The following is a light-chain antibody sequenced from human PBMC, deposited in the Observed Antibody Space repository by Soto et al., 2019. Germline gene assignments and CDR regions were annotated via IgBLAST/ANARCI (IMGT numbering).Light chain of an antibody. V-gene: IGLV1-40*01. J-gene: IGLJ2*01. CDR2: GNI. CDR1: NSNIGAGYD. CDR3: HSFDSRLIGLL. Sequence: QSVLTQPPSVTGAPGQRVTISCTGSNSNIGAGYDVHWYRQIPGTAPKLLIYGNINRPSGVPDRFSGSKSGTSASLAITGLQAEDEAHYYCHSFDSRLIGLLFGGGTKLTVL.